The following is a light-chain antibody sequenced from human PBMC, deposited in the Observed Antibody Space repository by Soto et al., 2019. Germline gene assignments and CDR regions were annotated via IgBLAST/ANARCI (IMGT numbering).Light chain of an antibody. CDR3: QQYNSYPWT. V-gene: IGKV1-5*03. CDR2: KAS. J-gene: IGKJ1*01. Sequence: DIQLTQSPSTLSASVGDRVTITCRASQNLNNWLAWFQQKPGKAPTVLIYKASGLESGVPSRFSGSGSGTEFTLTISSLQPDDFSTYYCQQYNSYPWTFGQGTKVEIK. CDR1: QNLNNW.